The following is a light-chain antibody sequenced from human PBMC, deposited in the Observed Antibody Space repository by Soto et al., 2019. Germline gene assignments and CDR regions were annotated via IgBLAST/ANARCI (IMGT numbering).Light chain of an antibody. CDR2: DAS. CDR3: QQYNSMLS. V-gene: IGKV1-33*01. CDR1: HDVSRN. Sequence: DIQMTQSPSSLSASEWDRVTITCQSSHDVSRNLNWFQQKPGEAPQLLIYDASNLERGVPSRFSVSGSGTDFTITIRSLQPEDVATCYCQQYNSMLSFGGGTEVEIK. J-gene: IGKJ4*01.